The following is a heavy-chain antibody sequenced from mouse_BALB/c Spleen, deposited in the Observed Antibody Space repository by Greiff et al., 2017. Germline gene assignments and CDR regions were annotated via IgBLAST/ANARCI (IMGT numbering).Heavy chain of an antibody. D-gene: IGHD2-3*01. V-gene: IGHV5-6-5*01. CDR2: ISSGGST. Sequence: EVHLVESGGGLVKPGGSLKLSCAASGFTFSSYAMSWVRQTPEKRLEWVASISSGGSTYYPDSVKGRFTISRDNARNILYLQMSSLRSEDTAMYYCAREDGYHYYAMDYWGQGTSVTVSS. CDR3: AREDGYHYYAMDY. J-gene: IGHJ4*01. CDR1: GFTFSSYA.